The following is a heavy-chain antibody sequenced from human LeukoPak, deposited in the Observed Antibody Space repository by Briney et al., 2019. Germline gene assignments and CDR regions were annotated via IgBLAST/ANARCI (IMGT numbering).Heavy chain of an antibody. Sequence: SETLSLTCAVYGGSFSGYYWSWIRQPPGKGLEWIGEINHSGSTNYNPSLKSRVTISVDTSKNQFSLKLGSVTAADTAVYYCARGGIVVVTAIYFDYWGQGTLVTVSS. CDR3: ARGGIVVVTAIYFDY. J-gene: IGHJ4*02. D-gene: IGHD2-21*02. CDR2: INHSGST. V-gene: IGHV4-34*01. CDR1: GGSFSGYY.